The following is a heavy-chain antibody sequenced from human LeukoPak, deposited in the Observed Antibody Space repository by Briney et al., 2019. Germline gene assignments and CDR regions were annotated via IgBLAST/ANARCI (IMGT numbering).Heavy chain of an antibody. D-gene: IGHD1/OR15-1a*01. Sequence: ASVKVSCKASGYTFTSYGISWVRQAPGQGLEWMGWINPNSGGTNYAQKFQGRVTMTRDTSISTAYMELSRLRSDDTAVYYCARKTNFDYWGQGTLVTVSS. V-gene: IGHV1-2*02. CDR3: ARKTNFDY. J-gene: IGHJ4*02. CDR2: INPNSGGT. CDR1: GYTFTSYG.